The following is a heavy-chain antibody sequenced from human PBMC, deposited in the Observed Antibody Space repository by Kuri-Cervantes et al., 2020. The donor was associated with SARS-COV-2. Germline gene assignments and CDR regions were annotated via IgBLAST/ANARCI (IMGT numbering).Heavy chain of an antibody. CDR1: AFTFSGYG. Sequence: LSLTCATSAFTFSGYGMHWVRQAPGKGLEWVSFIRYDGSNTYYADSVKGRFTISRDISKSTLYLQLNNLRPEDTAVYYCAKDRETGYFSDWSPALGMDVWGQGTTVTVSS. J-gene: IGHJ6*02. CDR2: IRYDGSNT. V-gene: IGHV3-30*02. D-gene: IGHD6-19*01. CDR3: AKDRETGYFSDWSPALGMDV.